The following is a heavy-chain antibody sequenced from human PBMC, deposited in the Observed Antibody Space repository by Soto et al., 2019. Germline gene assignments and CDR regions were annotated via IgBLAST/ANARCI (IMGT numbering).Heavy chain of an antibody. D-gene: IGHD1-26*01. CDR1: GFTFSDHY. Sequence: EVQLVESGGGLVQPGGSLRLSCAASGFTFSDHYMDWVRQAPGKGLEWVARTRNRANSYTTEYAASVKGRFTISRDNSKDSLYLKMNSLETEDTAVYYCTRSSGSYRYFDLWGRGTLFTVSS. J-gene: IGHJ2*01. V-gene: IGHV3-72*01. CDR3: TRSSGSYRYFDL. CDR2: TRNRANSYTT.